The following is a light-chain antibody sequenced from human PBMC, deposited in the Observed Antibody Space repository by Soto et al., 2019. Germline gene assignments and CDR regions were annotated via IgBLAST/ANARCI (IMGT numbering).Light chain of an antibody. CDR1: SSDFGGYYY. CDR2: DVS. V-gene: IGLV2-14*01. Sequence: QSALTQPASVSGSPGQSITISCTGTSSDFGGYYYVSWYQQNPGKAPKLMIYDVSNRPSGVSNRFSGSKSGNTASLTVSGLQAEDEADYYCSSYTSSSTVVFGGGTKLTVL. J-gene: IGLJ2*01. CDR3: SSYTSSSTVV.